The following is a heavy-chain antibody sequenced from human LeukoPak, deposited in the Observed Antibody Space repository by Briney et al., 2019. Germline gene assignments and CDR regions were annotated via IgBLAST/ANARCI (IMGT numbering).Heavy chain of an antibody. V-gene: IGHV4-59*08. CDR3: TSNYGDYSRHDY. CDR2: IYYSGIT. D-gene: IGHD4-17*01. J-gene: IGHJ4*02. Sequence: KPSETLSLTCTVSGVSINTYFWSWIRQPPGRGLEWIGYIYYSGITNYNPSLKSRVTISVDRPNNQFSLNLSSVTAADTAMYYCTSNYGDYSRHDYWGQGTLVTVSS. CDR1: GVSINTYF.